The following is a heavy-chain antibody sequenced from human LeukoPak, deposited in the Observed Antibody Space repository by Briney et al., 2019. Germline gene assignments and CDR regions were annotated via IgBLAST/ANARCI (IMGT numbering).Heavy chain of an antibody. CDR1: GFTFDEYA. CDR2: ISYGSDTI. V-gene: IGHV3-9*01. Sequence: GGSLRLSCAASGFTFDEYAMHWVRQAPGKGLEWVSGISYGSDTIGYVDSVKGRFTISRDNARNSLYLQMNSLRAEDTAVYYCAKDGGIAAAGTYYYYYMDVWGKGTTVTISS. CDR3: AKDGGIAAAGTYYYYYMDV. J-gene: IGHJ6*03. D-gene: IGHD6-13*01.